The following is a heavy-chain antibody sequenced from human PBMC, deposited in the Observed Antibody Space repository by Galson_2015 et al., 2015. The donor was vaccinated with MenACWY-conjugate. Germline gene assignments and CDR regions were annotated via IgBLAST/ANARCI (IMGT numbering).Heavy chain of an antibody. V-gene: IGHV4-59*01. Sequence: QVQLQESGPGLVKPSETLSLTCSVSGGSLTAYYWAWIRQPPGKGLEWIGCIYYSGSTKYSPSLNSRVTISVDTSNNQFSLKLSSVADADTALYFCAGGGHFYSQTIWGRGTMVTVSS. CDR1: GGSLTAYY. CDR3: AGGGHFYSQTI. CDR2: IYYSGST. D-gene: IGHD2-21*02. J-gene: IGHJ3*02.